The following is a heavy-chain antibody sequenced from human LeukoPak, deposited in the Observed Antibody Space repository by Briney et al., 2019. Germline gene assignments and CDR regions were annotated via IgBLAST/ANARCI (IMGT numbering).Heavy chain of an antibody. D-gene: IGHD4-17*01. CDR2: IDSNSGGT. CDR3: AREMNYDDYRTSDY. Sequence: GASVKVSCKSSGYTFTGYYMHWVRQAPGQGFEWMGRIDSNSGGTNYAQNFQGRVTMTRDTSISTVYMELISLRSDDTAVCYCAREMNYDDYRTSDYWGQGTLVTVSS. V-gene: IGHV1-2*02. CDR1: GYTFTGYY. J-gene: IGHJ4*02.